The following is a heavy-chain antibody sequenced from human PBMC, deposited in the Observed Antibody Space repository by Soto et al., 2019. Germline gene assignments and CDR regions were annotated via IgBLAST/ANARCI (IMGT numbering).Heavy chain of an antibody. D-gene: IGHD1-26*01. J-gene: IGHJ6*02. V-gene: IGHV3-15*01. CDR1: GFTFSNAW. CDR3: TTDMNPPVGATLCRYFRITNYYGMDV. CDR2: IKSKTDGGTT. Sequence: EVQLVESGGGLVKPGGSLRLSCAASGFTFSNAWMSWVRQAPGKGLEWVGRIKSKTDGGTTDYAAHVKGRFTISRDDSKNTLYLKMNSQKTEDPAVYYCTTDMNPPVGATLCRYFRITNYYGMDVWGQGTTVTGSS.